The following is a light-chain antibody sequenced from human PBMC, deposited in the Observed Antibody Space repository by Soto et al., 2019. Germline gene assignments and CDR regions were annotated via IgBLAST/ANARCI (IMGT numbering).Light chain of an antibody. V-gene: IGLV2-11*01. CDR2: DVN. CDR3: CSYAGTYTWV. Sequence: QSVLTQPRSVSGSPGQSLTISCAGASSDVGSYNYVSWYQLHPGKAPKLLIYDVNKRPSGVPDRFSGSKSGNTASLTISGLQAEDEADYYCCSYAGTYTWVFGGGTKVTVL. CDR1: SSDVGSYNY. J-gene: IGLJ3*02.